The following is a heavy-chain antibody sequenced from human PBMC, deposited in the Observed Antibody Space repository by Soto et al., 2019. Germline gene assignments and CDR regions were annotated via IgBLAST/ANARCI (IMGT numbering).Heavy chain of an antibody. Sequence: QVQLVESGGGVVRPGRSLRLSCAASGFIFSSYAMHWVRQAPGKGLEWVAGISQDGNKKYYADSVEGRFTISRDNSKNTLYLHMSSLRVEDTAVYDCADLRYFDWGPGTMVTVSP. CDR3: ADLRYFD. CDR2: ISQDGNKK. J-gene: IGHJ3*01. V-gene: IGHV3-30-3*01. D-gene: IGHD3-9*01. CDR1: GFIFSSYA.